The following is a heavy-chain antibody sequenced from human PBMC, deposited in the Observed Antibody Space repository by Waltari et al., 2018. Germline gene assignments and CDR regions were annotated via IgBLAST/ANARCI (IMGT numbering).Heavy chain of an antibody. D-gene: IGHD3-3*01. J-gene: IGHJ4*02. CDR2: ISNDGSKK. CDR1: GCPFRSYG. Sequence: QVHLVESGGGLVQPGRSLRLCCAAAGCPFRSYGRHWVRQAPGKGLERVAIISNDGSKKYYVDSVKGRFTISRDNSKSTLYLQMNSLRAQDTAVYYCAKDDTTIFGVGIDNWGQGTLVTVSS. V-gene: IGHV3-30*18. CDR3: AKDDTTIFGVGIDN.